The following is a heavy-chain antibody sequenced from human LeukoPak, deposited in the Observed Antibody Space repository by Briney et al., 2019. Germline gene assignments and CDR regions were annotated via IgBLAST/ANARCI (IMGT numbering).Heavy chain of an antibody. D-gene: IGHD3-3*01. J-gene: IGHJ4*02. V-gene: IGHV3-23*01. CDR1: GFPFSSYA. Sequence: GGSLRLSCAASGFPFSSYAMSWVRQAPGKGLEWVAVVIGSSGATDYADSVKGRFTISRDNSKNTLFLQMNSLRAEDTAIYYCAKGAYDFLEIAYFDYWGQGALVTVSS. CDR3: AKGAYDFLEIAYFDY. CDR2: VIGSSGAT.